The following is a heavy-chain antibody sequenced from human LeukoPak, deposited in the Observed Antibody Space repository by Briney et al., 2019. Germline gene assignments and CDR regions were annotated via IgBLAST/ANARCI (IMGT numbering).Heavy chain of an antibody. CDR1: GGSFSGYY. J-gene: IGHJ6*02. V-gene: IGHV4-34*01. CDR3: ARLPEVSPYYYYYGMDV. CDR2: INHSGST. Sequence: SETLSLTCAVYGGSFSGYYWSWIRQPPGKGLEWIGEINHSGSTNYNPSLKSRVTISVDTSKNQFSLKLSSVTAADTAVYYCARLPEVSPYYYYYGMDVWGQGTTATVSS. D-gene: IGHD1-14*01.